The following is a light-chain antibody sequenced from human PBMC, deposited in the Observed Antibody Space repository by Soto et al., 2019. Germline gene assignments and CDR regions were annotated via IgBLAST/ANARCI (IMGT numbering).Light chain of an antibody. CDR1: QSISNY. CDR2: AAS. J-gene: IGKJ4*01. CDR3: QQSYGTPLT. V-gene: IGKV1-39*01. Sequence: DIEKTQSPSSLSASVGDRVTITCRASQSISNYLNWYQHKPGKVPKLLIYAASSLQSGVPTRFSGSGSGTDFTLTISSLQPEHFATYYCQQSYGTPLTFGGGTKVEIK.